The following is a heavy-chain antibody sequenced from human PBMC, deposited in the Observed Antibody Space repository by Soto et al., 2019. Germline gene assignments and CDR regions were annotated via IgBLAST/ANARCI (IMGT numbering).Heavy chain of an antibody. V-gene: IGHV4-39*07. CDR3: ARVPDR. D-gene: IGHD2-2*01. Sequence: SETMSLTCTVSGDSISSYSYYWGWIRQPPGKGLEWIVGISYSGSTYYNPSLKSRVTISVDRSKNQFSLKLSSVTAADTAVYDCARVPDRWRQGTLVTVSS. J-gene: IGHJ5*02. CDR2: ISYSGST. CDR1: GDSISSYSYY.